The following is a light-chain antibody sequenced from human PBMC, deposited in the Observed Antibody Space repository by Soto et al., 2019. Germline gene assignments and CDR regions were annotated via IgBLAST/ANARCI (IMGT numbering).Light chain of an antibody. V-gene: IGLV2-14*01. CDR1: SSDVGGYDY. CDR3: RSFTGTSALIL. CDR2: EVS. Sequence: QSVVTQPASVSGSPGQSITISCTGTSSDVGGYDYVSWYQQYPGKAPRLIIYEVSNRPSGVSNRFSGSKSGNTASLTISGLRAEDAGDYFCRSFTGTSALILFGGGTKLAFL. J-gene: IGLJ2*01.